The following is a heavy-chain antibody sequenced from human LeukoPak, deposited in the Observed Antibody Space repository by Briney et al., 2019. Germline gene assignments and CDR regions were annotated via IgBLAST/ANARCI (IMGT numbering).Heavy chain of an antibody. CDR2: INPNSGGT. V-gene: IGHV1-2*02. J-gene: IGHJ4*02. Sequence: ASVTVSCKASGYTFTGYYMHWVRQAPGQGLEWMGWINPNSGGTNYAQKFQGRVTMTRDTSISTAYMELSRLRSGDTAVYYCARVDGYSSSFFDYWGQGTLVTVSS. CDR3: ARVDGYSSSFFDY. D-gene: IGHD6-13*01. CDR1: GYTFTGYY.